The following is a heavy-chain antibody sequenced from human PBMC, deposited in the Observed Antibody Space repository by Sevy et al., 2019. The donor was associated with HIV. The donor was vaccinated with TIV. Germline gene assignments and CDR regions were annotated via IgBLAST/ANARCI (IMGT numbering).Heavy chain of an antibody. Sequence: GGSLRLSCAASGFTFSNYWMSWVRQAPGEGLEWVASIKQDGREKHYVDSVKGGFTVSRDNANNSLYLQVNSLRAEDTAVYYCARGSGYSRLYYFDYWGQGTLVTVSS. J-gene: IGHJ4*02. CDR2: IKQDGREK. CDR3: ARGSGYSRLYYFDY. CDR1: GFTFSNYW. V-gene: IGHV3-7*01. D-gene: IGHD3-22*01.